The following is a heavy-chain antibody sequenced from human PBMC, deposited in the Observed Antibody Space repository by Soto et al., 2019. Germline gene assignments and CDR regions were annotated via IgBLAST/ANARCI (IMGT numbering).Heavy chain of an antibody. V-gene: IGHV4-39*01. D-gene: IGHD6-25*01. CDR1: GGSVRRSSYY. Sequence: QLQLQESGPGVVKPSETLSLLCSVSGGSVRRSSYYWGWIRQSPGKGLEWIGRIHYRGTIDYNPSLKSRVTIAIDPSENQFSLELSSVTAADTAVYYCARPRGPSGGDGSWFDPWGPGTLVTVSS. J-gene: IGHJ5*02. CDR2: IHYRGTI. CDR3: ARPRGPSGGDGSWFDP.